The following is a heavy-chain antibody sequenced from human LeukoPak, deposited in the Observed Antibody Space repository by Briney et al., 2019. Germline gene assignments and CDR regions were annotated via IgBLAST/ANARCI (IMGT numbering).Heavy chain of an antibody. V-gene: IGHV3-72*01. CDR2: TRNKANTYTT. J-gene: IGHJ6*03. CDR1: GFTFSDHY. D-gene: IGHD3-22*01. CDR3: ARGVDYYRNYYYYYYMDV. Sequence: PGGSLRLSCAASGFTFSDHYMDWVRQAPGKGLEWVGRTRNKANTYTTEYAASVKGRFTISRDDSKNSLYLQMNSLNTEDTAVYYCARGVDYYRNYYYYYYMDVWGKGTTVTVSS.